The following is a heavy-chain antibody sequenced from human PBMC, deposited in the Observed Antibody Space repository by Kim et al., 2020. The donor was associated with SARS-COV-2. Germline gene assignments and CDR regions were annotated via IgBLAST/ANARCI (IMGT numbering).Heavy chain of an antibody. V-gene: IGHV3-11*05. CDR3: ARVGYDYVWGSYRDYYYYYGMDV. CDR1: GFTFSDYY. CDR2: ISSRSSET. D-gene: IGHD3-16*02. J-gene: IGHJ6*02. Sequence: GGSLRLSCAASGFTFSDYYMSWIRQAPGKGLEWVSYISSRSSETNYADSVKGRVTISRDNAKNSLYLQMNSLRAEDTAVYYCARVGYDYVWGSYRDYYYYYGMDVWGQGTTVTVSS.